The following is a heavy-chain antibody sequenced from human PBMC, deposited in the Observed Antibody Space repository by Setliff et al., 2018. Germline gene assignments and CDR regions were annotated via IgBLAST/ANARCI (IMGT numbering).Heavy chain of an antibody. CDR3: MRPGAQMPSLSHLYGVDV. CDR1: GGSISSSNYY. CDR2: MYYSVTS. J-gene: IGHJ6*04. V-gene: IGHV4-39*01. D-gene: IGHD2-2*01. Sequence: SETLSLTCSVSGGSISSSNYYWGWIRQPPGKGLEWIGNMYYSVTSYYNPSLKSLAIISADTSKRHVSLNLNSVTAADTVLYYGMRPGAQMPSLSHLYGVDVWGKGTTVTVSS.